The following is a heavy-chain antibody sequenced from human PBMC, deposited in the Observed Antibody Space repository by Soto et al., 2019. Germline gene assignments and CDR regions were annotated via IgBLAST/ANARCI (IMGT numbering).Heavy chain of an antibody. CDR2: IIPIFGTA. CDR1: GGTFSSYA. J-gene: IGHJ3*02. Sequence: QVQLVQSGAEVKKPGSSVKVSCKASGGTFSSYAISWVRQAPGQGLEWMGGIIPIFGTANYAQKFQGRVTITADESTSTAYMELSSLRYEDTAVYYCARGGHDSSGYYYHDAFDIWGQGTMVTVSS. D-gene: IGHD3-22*01. CDR3: ARGGHDSSGYYYHDAFDI. V-gene: IGHV1-69*01.